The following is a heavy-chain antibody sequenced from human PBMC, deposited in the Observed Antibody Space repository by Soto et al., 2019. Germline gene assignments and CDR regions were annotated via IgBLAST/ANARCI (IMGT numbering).Heavy chain of an antibody. Sequence: PGGSLRLSCAASGFTFSSYSMNWVRQAPGKGLEWVSSISGSSSYIYYADSVKGRFTISRDNAKNSLYLQMNSLRAEDTAVYYCARVSTVTTPFDFWGRGTFVTGSS. V-gene: IGHV3-21*01. CDR1: GFTFSSYS. CDR2: ISGSSSYI. CDR3: ARVSTVTTPFDF. J-gene: IGHJ4*02. D-gene: IGHD4-4*01.